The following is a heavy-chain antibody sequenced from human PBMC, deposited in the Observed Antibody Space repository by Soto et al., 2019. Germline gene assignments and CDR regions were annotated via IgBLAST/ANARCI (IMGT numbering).Heavy chain of an antibody. D-gene: IGHD6-19*01. V-gene: IGHV1-69*13. Sequence: ASVKVSCKASGGIFSSYGISWVRQAPGQGLEWVGVIIPVLRTANYAQKFQGRVTITADESTTTAYMRLTSLSSEVTAVYFCAREVLGSGWNFLDSWGQGTLVTVSS. CDR2: IIPVLRTA. CDR3: AREVLGSGWNFLDS. J-gene: IGHJ4*02. CDR1: GGIFSSYG.